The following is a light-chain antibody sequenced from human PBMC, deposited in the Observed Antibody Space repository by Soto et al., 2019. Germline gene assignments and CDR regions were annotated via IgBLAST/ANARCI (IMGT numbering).Light chain of an antibody. V-gene: IGKV3-20*01. Sequence: ILLTHSPGTLSLSPGERATLSCRARQTVSNNYLAWYQQKPGQAPRLFIYGASTRATGIPDRFSGSGSGTDFTLTISRLEPEDFAVYYCQQYADSRTFGQGTKVDIK. J-gene: IGKJ1*01. CDR2: GAS. CDR1: QTVSNNY. CDR3: QQYADSRT.